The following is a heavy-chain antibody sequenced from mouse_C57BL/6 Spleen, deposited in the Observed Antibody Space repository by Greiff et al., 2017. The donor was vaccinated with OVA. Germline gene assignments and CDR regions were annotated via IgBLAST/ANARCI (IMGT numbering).Heavy chain of an antibody. Sequence: VQLQQSGAELVRPGASVTLSCKASGYTFTDYEMHWVKQTPVHGLEWIGAIDPETGGTAYNQKFKGKAILTADKSSRTAYMELRRLTSEDSAVYYCTRTKVGNYCAMDYWGQGTSVTVSS. D-gene: IGHD2-1*01. CDR2: IDPETGGT. CDR3: TRTKVGNYCAMDY. CDR1: GYTFTDYE. J-gene: IGHJ4*01. V-gene: IGHV1-15*01.